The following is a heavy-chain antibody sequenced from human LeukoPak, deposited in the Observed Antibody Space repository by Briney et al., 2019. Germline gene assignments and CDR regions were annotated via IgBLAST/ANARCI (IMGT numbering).Heavy chain of an antibody. CDR3: ARTALMITFGGVIVIPPDY. D-gene: IGHD3-16*02. CDR2: IDPSDSYT. V-gene: IGHV5-10-1*01. Sequence: GESLKISCKVSGYSFTSYWISWVRQMPGKGLEWMGRIDPSDSYTNYSPSFQGHVTISADKSISTAYLQWSSLKASDTAMYYCARTALMITFGGVIVIPPDYWGQGTLVTVSS. J-gene: IGHJ4*02. CDR1: GYSFTSYW.